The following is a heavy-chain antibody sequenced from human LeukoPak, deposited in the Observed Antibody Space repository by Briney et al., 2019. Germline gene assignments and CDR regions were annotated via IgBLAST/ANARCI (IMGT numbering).Heavy chain of an antibody. CDR2: ILYTGRT. V-gene: IGHV4-39*01. D-gene: IGHD1-26*01. CDR3: ARRDVGATIDY. J-gene: IGHJ4*02. Sequence: SETLSLTCTVSGDSISSSRFYWAWIRQPPGKGLEWIGSILYTGRTFYNPSLKSRVTISVDTSKNQFSLRLSSVTASDTAVYYCARRDVGATIDYWGQGTLVTVSS. CDR1: GDSISSSRFY.